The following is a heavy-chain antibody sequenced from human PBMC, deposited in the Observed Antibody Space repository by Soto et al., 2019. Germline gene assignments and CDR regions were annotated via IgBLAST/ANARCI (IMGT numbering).Heavy chain of an antibody. Sequence: GSLRLSCAASGFTFSSYSMNWVRQAPGKGLEWVSYISSSSSTIYYADSVKGRFTISRDNAKNSLYLQMNSLRAEDTAVYYCARDEDIVATVFDYWGQGTLVTVSS. V-gene: IGHV3-48*01. D-gene: IGHD5-12*01. CDR2: ISSSSSTI. CDR3: ARDEDIVATVFDY. CDR1: GFTFSSYS. J-gene: IGHJ4*02.